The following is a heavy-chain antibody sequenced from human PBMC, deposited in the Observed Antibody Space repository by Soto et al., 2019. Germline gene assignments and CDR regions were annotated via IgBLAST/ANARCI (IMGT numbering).Heavy chain of an antibody. CDR1: GYTFTSYD. Sequence: QVQLVQSGAEVKKPGASVKVSCKASGYTFTSYDINWVRQATGQGVEWMGWMNPNSGNTGYAQKFQGRGTMTRNTSICRAYMEQSSMRSEDTAVYYCARGMSVACTRHPDYYSYGIDVWCQGTTVTVSS. CDR3: ARGMSVACTRHPDYYSYGIDV. J-gene: IGHJ6*02. CDR2: MNPNSGNT. D-gene: IGHD2-15*01. V-gene: IGHV1-8*01.